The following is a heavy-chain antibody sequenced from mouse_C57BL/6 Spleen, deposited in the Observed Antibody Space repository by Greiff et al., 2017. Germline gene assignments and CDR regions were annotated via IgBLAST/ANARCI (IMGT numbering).Heavy chain of an antibody. CDR2: IDPSDSAT. CDR3: ARWAGTGYFDY. D-gene: IGHD4-1*01. V-gene: IGHV1-52*01. CDR1: GYTFTSYW. Sequence: VQLQQPGAELVRPGSSVKLSCKASGYTFTSYWMHWVKQRPIQGLEWIGNIDPSDSATHYNQKFKDKATLTVDKSSSTAYMQLSRLTSEDSAVYYCARWAGTGYFDYWGQGTTLTVSS. J-gene: IGHJ2*01.